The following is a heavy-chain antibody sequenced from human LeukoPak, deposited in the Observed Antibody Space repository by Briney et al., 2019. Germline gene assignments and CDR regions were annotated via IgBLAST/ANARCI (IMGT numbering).Heavy chain of an antibody. Sequence: GESLKISCKGSGYRFSTYWIAWVRQMPGKGLEWMGIIYPGDSDTRYSPSFQGQVTISADKSVNTAYLQWSSLKASDTAMYYCARHAKAYGSSCDYWGQGTLVTVSS. CDR2: IYPGDSDT. CDR1: GYRFSTYW. J-gene: IGHJ4*02. D-gene: IGHD6-13*01. V-gene: IGHV5-51*01. CDR3: ARHAKAYGSSCDY.